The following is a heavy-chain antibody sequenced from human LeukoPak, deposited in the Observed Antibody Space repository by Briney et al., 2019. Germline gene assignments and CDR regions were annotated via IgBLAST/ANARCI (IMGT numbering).Heavy chain of an antibody. Sequence: SETLSLTCTVSGGSFSSSSYYWSWTRQPPGKGLEWIGYISYSGSTNYIPSLESRVTISVDRSKNQFSLKLRSVTAADTAVYYCAGLYCSRTSCFFDYWGQGTLVTVSS. CDR2: ISYSGST. D-gene: IGHD2-2*01. CDR1: GGSFSSSSYY. J-gene: IGHJ4*02. CDR3: AGLYCSRTSCFFDY. V-gene: IGHV4-61*01.